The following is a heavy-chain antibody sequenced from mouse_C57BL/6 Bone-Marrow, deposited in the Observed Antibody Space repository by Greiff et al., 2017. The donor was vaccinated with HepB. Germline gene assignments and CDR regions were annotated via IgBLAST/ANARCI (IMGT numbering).Heavy chain of an antibody. Sequence: QVQLQQPGAELVRPGSSVKLSCKASGYTFTSYWMHWVKQRPIQGLEWIGNIDPSDSETHYNQKFKDKATLTVDKSSSTAYMQLSSLTSEDSAVYYCARSLYGPYYFDYWGQGTTLTVSS. V-gene: IGHV1-52*01. CDR1: GYTFTSYW. D-gene: IGHD1-1*01. CDR3: ARSLYGPYYFDY. J-gene: IGHJ2*01. CDR2: IDPSDSET.